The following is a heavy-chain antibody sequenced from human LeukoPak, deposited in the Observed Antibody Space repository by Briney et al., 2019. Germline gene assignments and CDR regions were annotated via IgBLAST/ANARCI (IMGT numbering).Heavy chain of an antibody. J-gene: IGHJ4*01. V-gene: IGHV3-30*04. CDR2: ISYDGSNK. CDR3: ARGSGYVY. Sequence: PGRSLRLSCAASGFTFSSYAMHWVRQAPGKGLEWVAVISYDGSNKYYAGSVKGRFTISRDNSKNTLYLQMNSLRAEDTAVYYCARGSGYVYWGQEPWSPSPQ. D-gene: IGHD5-12*01. CDR1: GFTFSSYA.